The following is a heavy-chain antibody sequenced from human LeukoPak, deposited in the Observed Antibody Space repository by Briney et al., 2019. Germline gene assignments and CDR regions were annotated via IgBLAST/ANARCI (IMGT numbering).Heavy chain of an antibody. D-gene: IGHD5-12*01. V-gene: IGHV3-30*04. J-gene: IGHJ4*02. Sequence: PGGSLRLSCAASGFTFSSYAMHWVRRAPGKGLEWVAVISYDGSNKYYADSVKGRFTISRDNSKNTLYLQMNSLRAEDTAVYYCARDGYSGYDGIDYWGQGTLVTVSS. CDR3: ARDGYSGYDGIDY. CDR2: ISYDGSNK. CDR1: GFTFSSYA.